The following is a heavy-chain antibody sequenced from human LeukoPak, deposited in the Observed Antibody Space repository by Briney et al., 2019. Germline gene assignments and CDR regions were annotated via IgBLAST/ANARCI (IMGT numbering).Heavy chain of an antibody. J-gene: IGHJ6*02. CDR3: AKDKRSGYSGYYGMDV. CDR1: GFTFSSYG. Sequence: GGALRLSCGDSGFTFSSYGVHWVPQARGKGLGWVAAISYDRSNKYYVDCVKGQFTIYRDNSKNTLYLQMNSLRAEDTAVYYCAKDKRSGYSGYYGMDVWGQGTTVTGSS. CDR2: ISYDRSNK. V-gene: IGHV3-30*18. D-gene: IGHD5-12*01.